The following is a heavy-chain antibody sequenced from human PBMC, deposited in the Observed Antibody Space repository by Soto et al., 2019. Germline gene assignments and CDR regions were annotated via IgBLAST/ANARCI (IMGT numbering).Heavy chain of an antibody. J-gene: IGHJ6*02. V-gene: IGHV1-18*01. D-gene: IGHD5-18*01. CDR1: GYTFTSYG. CDR2: ISAYNGNT. Sequence: QVQLVQSGAEVKKPGASVKVSCKASGYTFTSYGISWVRQAPGQGLEWMGWISAYNGNTNYAQKLQGRVTMTTDTSTSTAYMELRSLRSADTAVYYCARDGHVDTDGGAYYYYGMDVWGQGTTVTVSS. CDR3: ARDGHVDTDGGAYYYYGMDV.